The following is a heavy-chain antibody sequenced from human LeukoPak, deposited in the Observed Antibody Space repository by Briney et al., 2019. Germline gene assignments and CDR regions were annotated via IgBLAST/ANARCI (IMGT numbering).Heavy chain of an antibody. CDR3: ARGPSNSSSSWYSGDY. CDR2: INHSGST. CDR1: GGSISGYY. V-gene: IGHV4-34*01. D-gene: IGHD6-13*01. J-gene: IGHJ4*02. Sequence: PSETLSLTCTVSGGSISGYYWSWIRQPPGKGLEWIGEINHSGSTNYNPSLKSRVTISVDTSKNQFSLKLSSVTAADTAVYYCARGPSNSSSSWYSGDYWGQGTLVTVSS.